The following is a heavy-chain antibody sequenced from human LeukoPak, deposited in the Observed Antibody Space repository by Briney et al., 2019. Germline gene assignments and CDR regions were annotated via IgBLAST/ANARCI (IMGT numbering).Heavy chain of an antibody. J-gene: IGHJ4*02. CDR3: ARGIGDDVGNYFDY. CDR2: IYYSGST. Sequence: PSETLSLTCTVSGGSISSGGYYWSWIRQPPGKGLEWIGYIYYSGSTNYNPSLKSRVTISVDTSKNQFSLKLSSVTAADTAVYYCARGIGDDVGNYFDYWGQGTLVTVSS. V-gene: IGHV4-61*08. CDR1: GGSISSGGYY. D-gene: IGHD3-16*01.